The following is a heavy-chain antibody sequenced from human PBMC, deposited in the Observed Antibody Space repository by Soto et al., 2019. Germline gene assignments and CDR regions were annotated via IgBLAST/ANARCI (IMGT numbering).Heavy chain of an antibody. V-gene: IGHV3-53*04. Sequence: GGSLRLSCAASGFTVSSNYMSWVRQAPGKGLEWVSVIYSGGSTYYADSVKGRFTISRHNSKNTLYLQMNSLRAEDTAVYYCATCTVSKTLYYFDYWGQGTLVTVSS. J-gene: IGHJ4*02. CDR2: IYSGGST. D-gene: IGHD4-17*01. CDR1: GFTVSSNY. CDR3: ATCTVSKTLYYFDY.